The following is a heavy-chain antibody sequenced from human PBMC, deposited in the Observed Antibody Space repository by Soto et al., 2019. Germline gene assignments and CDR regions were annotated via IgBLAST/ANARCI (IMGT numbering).Heavy chain of an antibody. J-gene: IGHJ5*02. D-gene: IGHD3-22*01. Sequence: SGGSLRLSCAASGFTFSSYAMSWVRQAPGKGLDWVSTISGTGGSTFYADSVKGRLTISRDNSKNTLYLEMNSLRPEDTAVYYCARERDSEYYYDSSGFYYGRVFDHWGQGTLVTVSS. V-gene: IGHV3-23*01. CDR1: GFTFSSYA. CDR2: ISGTGGST. CDR3: ARERDSEYYYDSSGFYYGRVFDH.